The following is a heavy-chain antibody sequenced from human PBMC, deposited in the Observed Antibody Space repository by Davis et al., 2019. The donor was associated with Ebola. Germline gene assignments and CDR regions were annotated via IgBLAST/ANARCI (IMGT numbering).Heavy chain of an antibody. Sequence: PSETLSLTCAVYGGSFSGYYWSWIRQPPGKGLEWIGEINHSGSTNYNPSLKSRVTISVDTSKNQFSLKLSSVTAADTAVYYCARDRTYYYDSSGYYSNYWGQGTLVTVSS. CDR2: INHSGST. D-gene: IGHD3-22*01. CDR1: GGSFSGYY. CDR3: ARDRTYYYDSSGYYSNY. J-gene: IGHJ4*02. V-gene: IGHV4-34*01.